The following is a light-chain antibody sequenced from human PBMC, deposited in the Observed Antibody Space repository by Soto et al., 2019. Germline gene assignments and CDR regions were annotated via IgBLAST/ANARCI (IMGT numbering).Light chain of an antibody. CDR2: AAS. J-gene: IGKJ2*01. V-gene: IGKV1-6*01. CDR1: QGIRND. Sequence: AIQMTPSPSSLSASVGDRVTITCRASQGIRNDLAWYQQKPGKAPKLLIYAASSLQSGVSSRFSGSGSGTDFTLTISSLQPEDFATYYCLQDYNYPYTFGQGTKLEIK. CDR3: LQDYNYPYT.